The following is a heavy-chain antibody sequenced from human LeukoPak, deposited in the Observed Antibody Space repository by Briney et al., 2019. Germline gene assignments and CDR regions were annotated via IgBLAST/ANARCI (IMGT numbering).Heavy chain of an antibody. J-gene: IGHJ5*02. CDR3: ARAGSSSWYSNRFDP. CDR1: GFTFSSYW. V-gene: IGHV3-74*01. D-gene: IGHD6-13*01. Sequence: GGSLRLSCAASGFTFSSYWMHWVRQAPGKGLGWVSRINSDGSSTSYADSVKGRFTISRDNAKNTLYLQMNSLRAEDTAVYYCARAGSSSWYSNRFDPWGQGTLVTVSS. CDR2: INSDGSST.